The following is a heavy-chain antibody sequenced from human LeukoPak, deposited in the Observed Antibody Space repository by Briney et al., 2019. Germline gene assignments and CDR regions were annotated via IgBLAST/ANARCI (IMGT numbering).Heavy chain of an antibody. V-gene: IGHV1-69*06. CDR2: IIPIFGTA. D-gene: IGHD6-19*01. Sequence: ASVKVSCKASGGTFSSYAISWVRQAPGQGLEWMGGIIPIFGTANYAQKFQGRVTITADKSTSTAYMELSSLRSEDTAVYYCAREQYSSGWYRNPFDIWGQGTMVTVSS. J-gene: IGHJ3*02. CDR3: AREQYSSGWYRNPFDI. CDR1: GGTFSSYA.